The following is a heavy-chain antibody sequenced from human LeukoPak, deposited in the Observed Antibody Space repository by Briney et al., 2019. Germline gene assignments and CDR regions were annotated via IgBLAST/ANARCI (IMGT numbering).Heavy chain of an antibody. D-gene: IGHD6-19*01. V-gene: IGHV1-2*02. J-gene: IGHJ6*03. CDR3: ARDRIAVAGYYMDV. Sequence: GASVKVFCKASGYTFTGYYMHWVRQAPGQGLEWMGWINPNSGGTNYAQKFQGRVTMTRDTSISTAYMELSSLRSEDTAVYYCARDRIAVAGYYMDVWGKGTTVTVSS. CDR1: GYTFTGYY. CDR2: INPNSGGT.